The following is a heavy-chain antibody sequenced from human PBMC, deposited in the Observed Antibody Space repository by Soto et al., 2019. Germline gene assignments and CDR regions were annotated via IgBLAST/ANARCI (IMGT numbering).Heavy chain of an antibody. CDR3: ARGGYSSSSYYYYGMDV. V-gene: IGHV3-21*01. D-gene: IGHD6-6*01. CDR2: ISSSSSYI. CDR1: GFTFSSYS. J-gene: IGHJ6*02. Sequence: EVQLVESGGGLVKPGGSLRLSCAASGFTFSSYSMNWVRQAPGKGLEWVSSISSSSSYIYYADSVKGRFTISRDNAKNSLYLQMNSLRAEDTAVYYCARGGYSSSSYYYYGMDVWGQGTTVTVSS.